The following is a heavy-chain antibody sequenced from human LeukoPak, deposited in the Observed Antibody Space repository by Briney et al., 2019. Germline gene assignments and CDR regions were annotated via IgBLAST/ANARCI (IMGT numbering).Heavy chain of an antibody. Sequence: AGGSLRLSCAAPGFTFSIYAMTWVRQAPGKGLEWVSTLSDSGGRTYYADSVKGRFTISRDNSKNTLYLQMNSLRAEDTAVYYCARERPEIDSWGQGTLVTVSS. CDR1: GFTFSIYA. CDR2: LSDSGGRT. CDR3: ARERPEIDS. J-gene: IGHJ4*02. V-gene: IGHV3-23*01.